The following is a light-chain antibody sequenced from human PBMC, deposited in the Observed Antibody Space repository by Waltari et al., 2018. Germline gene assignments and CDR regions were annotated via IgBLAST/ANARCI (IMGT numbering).Light chain of an antibody. CDR3: SSYTRSSRV. CDR1: SSDVGGYNY. J-gene: IGLJ2*01. V-gene: IGLV2-14*01. Sequence: QSALTQPASVSGSPGQAITISCTGTSSDVGGYNYVSWYQQHPGKAPKLMIYEVSNRPHGVSNRFSGSKSGNTASLTISWLQAEDEADYYCSSYTRSSRVFGGGPKLTVL. CDR2: EVS.